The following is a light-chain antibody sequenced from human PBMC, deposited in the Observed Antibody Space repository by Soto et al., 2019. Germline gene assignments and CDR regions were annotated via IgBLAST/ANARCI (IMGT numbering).Light chain of an antibody. CDR1: QSVSIY. CDR2: DAS. Sequence: EIVLTQSPATLSLSPGERATLSCRASQSVSIYLAWYQQKPGQAPRLLIYDASNRATGIPARSSGSGSGTDFTLTISSLEPEDSAVYYCQQRSKWPPLTFGGGTKVDIK. J-gene: IGKJ4*01. V-gene: IGKV3-11*01. CDR3: QQRSKWPPLT.